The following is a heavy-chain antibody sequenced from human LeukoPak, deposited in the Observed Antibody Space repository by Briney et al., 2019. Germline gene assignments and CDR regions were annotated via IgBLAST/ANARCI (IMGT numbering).Heavy chain of an antibody. Sequence: GGSLRLSCAASGFTFSSYAMSRVRQAPGKGLEWVSAISGSGGSTYYADFVKGRFTISRDNSKNTLYLQMNSLRAEDTAVYYCAKPRVGAFDYWGQGTLVTVSS. J-gene: IGHJ4*02. CDR3: AKPRVGAFDY. CDR2: ISGSGGST. D-gene: IGHD1-26*01. V-gene: IGHV3-23*01. CDR1: GFTFSSYA.